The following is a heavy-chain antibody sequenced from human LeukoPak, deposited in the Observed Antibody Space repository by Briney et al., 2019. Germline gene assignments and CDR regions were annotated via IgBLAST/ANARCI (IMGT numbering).Heavy chain of an antibody. V-gene: IGHV3-74*01. CDR2: IKSDGSTT. D-gene: IGHD6-13*01. Sequence: PGGSLRLSCAASGFTFSSYWMHCVRQAPGKGLVWVSRIKSDGSTTSYADSVKGRFTISRDNAKNTLYLQMNSLRVEDTAVYFCARGGDQTAAAATGGDWFDPWGQGTLVTVSS. CDR1: GFTFSSYW. J-gene: IGHJ5*02. CDR3: ARGGDQTAAAATGGDWFDP.